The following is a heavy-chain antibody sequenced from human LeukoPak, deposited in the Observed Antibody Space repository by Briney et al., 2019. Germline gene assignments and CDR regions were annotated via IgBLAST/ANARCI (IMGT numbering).Heavy chain of an antibody. CDR1: GGTFSSYT. D-gene: IGHD5-12*01. V-gene: IGHV1-69*04. CDR2: IIPILGIA. J-gene: IGHJ5*02. Sequence: ASVKVSCKASGGTFSSYTISWVRQGPGQGLEWMGRIIPILGIANYAQKFQGRVTITADKSTSTAYMELSSLRSEDTAVYYCARDKSVESGYDRWGQGTLVTVSS. CDR3: ARDKSVESGYDR.